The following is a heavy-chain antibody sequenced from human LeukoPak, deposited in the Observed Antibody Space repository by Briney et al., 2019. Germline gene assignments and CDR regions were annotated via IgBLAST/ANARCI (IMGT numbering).Heavy chain of an antibody. J-gene: IGHJ4*02. V-gene: IGHV3-23*01. Sequence: GGSLRLSCAASGFTFSSYAMSWVRQAPGKGLEWVSAISGSGGSTYYADSVKGRFTISRDNSKNTLYLQMNSLRAEDAAVYYCAKDWGTYCGGDCYTTRPFDYWGQGTLVTVSS. CDR2: ISGSGGST. CDR1: GFTFSSYA. D-gene: IGHD2-21*02. CDR3: AKDWGTYCGGDCYTTRPFDY.